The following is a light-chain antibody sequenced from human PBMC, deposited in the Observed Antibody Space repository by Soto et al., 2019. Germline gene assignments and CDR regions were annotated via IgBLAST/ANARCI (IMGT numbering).Light chain of an antibody. Sequence: EIVLTQSPGTLSLSPGERATLSCRASQGLSNSYLAWYQLKPGQAPRLLIYGASHRATGIPDRFSGSGSGTDFTLTISRLEPEDLEVYYCQQYGTPQYTFGQGTKLEIK. J-gene: IGKJ2*01. CDR1: QGLSNSY. V-gene: IGKV3-20*01. CDR3: QQYGTPQYT. CDR2: GAS.